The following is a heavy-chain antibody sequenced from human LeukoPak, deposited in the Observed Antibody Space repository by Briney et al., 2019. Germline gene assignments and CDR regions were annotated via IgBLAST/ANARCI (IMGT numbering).Heavy chain of an antibody. D-gene: IGHD2-2*01. CDR3: ARDNIVVVPAVRYYMDV. Sequence: MPSETLSLTCAVYGGSFSGYYWSWIRQPPGKGLEWIGKINHSGSTNYNPSLKSRVTISVDTSKNQFSLKLSSVTAADTAVYYCARDNIVVVPAVRYYMDVWGKGTTVTVSS. V-gene: IGHV4-34*01. CDR1: GGSFSGYY. CDR2: INHSGST. J-gene: IGHJ6*03.